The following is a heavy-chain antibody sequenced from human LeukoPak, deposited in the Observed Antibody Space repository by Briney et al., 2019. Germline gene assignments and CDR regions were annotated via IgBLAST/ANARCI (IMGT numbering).Heavy chain of an antibody. Sequence: GGSLRLSCAASGFTFDTYGMSWLRQAPGKALVWVSSISSNSANTYYADSVKGRFTISRDNSKNTLYLQMNSLRAEDTAVYYCAKDGTGCGGDCYSDYWGQGTLVTVSS. CDR1: GFTFDTYG. D-gene: IGHD2-21*02. CDR2: ISSNSANT. J-gene: IGHJ4*02. CDR3: AKDGTGCGGDCYSDY. V-gene: IGHV3-23*01.